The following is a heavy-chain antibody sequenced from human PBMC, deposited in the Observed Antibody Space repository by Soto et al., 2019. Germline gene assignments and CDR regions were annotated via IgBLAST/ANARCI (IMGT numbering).Heavy chain of an antibody. CDR1: GGTFSSYA. CDR2: IIPIFGTA. Sequence: SLKGDCKAAGGTFSSYAISWVRQAPGQGLEWMGGIIPIFGTANYAQKFQGRVTITAEESTSRAYMEMSSLTSEDTAVYYCGREPAGGNFYFDYGGQGTLATV. V-gene: IGHV1-69*13. J-gene: IGHJ4*02. CDR3: GREPAGGNFYFDY. D-gene: IGHD3-16*01.